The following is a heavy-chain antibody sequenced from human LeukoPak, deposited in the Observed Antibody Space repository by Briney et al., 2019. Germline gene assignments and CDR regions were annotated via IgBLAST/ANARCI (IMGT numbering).Heavy chain of an antibody. CDR2: INSDGSST. Sequence: PGGSLRLSCAASGFTFSSYWMHWVRQAPGKGLVWVSRINSDGSSTSYADSVKGRFTISRDNAKNTLYLQMNSLRAEDTAVYYCVRDPPYSYFDYWGQGALVTVSS. V-gene: IGHV3-74*01. CDR3: VRDPPYSYFDY. CDR1: GFTFSSYW. D-gene: IGHD1-26*01. J-gene: IGHJ4*02.